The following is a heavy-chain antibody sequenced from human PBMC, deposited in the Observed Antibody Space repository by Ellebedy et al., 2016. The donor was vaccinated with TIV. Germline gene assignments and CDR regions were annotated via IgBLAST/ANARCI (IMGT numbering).Heavy chain of an antibody. CDR1: GFTFRSYD. V-gene: IGHV3-13*01. J-gene: IGHJ4*02. CDR3: ARVRFGDTAVDY. CDR2: IGTAGDT. D-gene: IGHD5-18*01. Sequence: GGSLRLSCAASGFTFRSYDMHWVRQATGKGLEWVSAIGTAGDTYYPGSVKGRFTISRENANNSLYLQMNSLRAEDTAVYYCARVRFGDTAVDYWGQGTLVTVSS.